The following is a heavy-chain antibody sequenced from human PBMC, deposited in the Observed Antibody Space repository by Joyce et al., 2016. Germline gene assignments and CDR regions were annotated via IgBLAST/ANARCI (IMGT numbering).Heavy chain of an antibody. CDR2: IWYDGRNK. J-gene: IGHJ6*03. CDR3: AGERRDYYYYMDV. V-gene: IGHV3-33*01. CDR1: GITFRSYG. D-gene: IGHD1-1*01. Sequence: QAQLVESGGGVVQPGRSLTLSCAASGITFRSYGMHWVRQAPGKGLDLVAVIWYDGRNKFYADSVKGRFTISRDNSKNTLYLQMNSLRAEDTAVYYCAGERRDYYYYMDVWGKGTTVTVSS.